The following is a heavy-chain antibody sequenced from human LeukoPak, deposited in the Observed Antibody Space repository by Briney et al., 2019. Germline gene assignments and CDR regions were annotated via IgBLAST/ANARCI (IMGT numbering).Heavy chain of an antibody. V-gene: IGHV3-21*01. Sequence: PGGSLRLSCAASGFTFSSYSMNWVRQAPGKGLEWVSSISISSNYIYYPDSLKGRFTISRDNAKNSLYLQMNSLRAEDTAVYYCAELGITMIGGVWGKGTTVTISS. D-gene: IGHD3-10*02. CDR1: GFTFSSYS. J-gene: IGHJ6*04. CDR3: AELGITMIGGV. CDR2: ISISSNYI.